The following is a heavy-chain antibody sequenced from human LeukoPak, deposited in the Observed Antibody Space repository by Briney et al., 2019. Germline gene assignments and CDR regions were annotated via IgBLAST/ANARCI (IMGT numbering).Heavy chain of an antibody. J-gene: IGHJ6*02. Sequence: TSETLSLTCTVSGGSISSYYWSWIRQPAGKGLGWIGRIYTSGSTNYNPSLKSRVTMSVDTSKNQFSLKLSSVTAADTAVYYCARDTLFVSGYSSSWYGMDVWGQGTTVTVSS. CDR2: IYTSGST. D-gene: IGHD6-13*01. V-gene: IGHV4-4*07. CDR1: GGSISSYY. CDR3: ARDTLFVSGYSSSWYGMDV.